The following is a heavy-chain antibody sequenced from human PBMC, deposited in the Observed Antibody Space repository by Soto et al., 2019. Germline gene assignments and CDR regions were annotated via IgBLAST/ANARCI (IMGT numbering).Heavy chain of an antibody. Sequence: QVQLVQSGGEVKRPGASVKVSCKNSGYTFSNYGITWVRHAPGQPLEWLGWISLYSDGTNYAQKFQGRVSMTTDTSTTTADMELRSLRSDDTAVYYCARVVPGAEAWFGPWGQGTLVTVSS. D-gene: IGHD2-2*01. CDR2: ISLYSDGT. CDR3: ARVVPGAEAWFGP. J-gene: IGHJ5*02. V-gene: IGHV1-18*01. CDR1: GYTFSNYG.